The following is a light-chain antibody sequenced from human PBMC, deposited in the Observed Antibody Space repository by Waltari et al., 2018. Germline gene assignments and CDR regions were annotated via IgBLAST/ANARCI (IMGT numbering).Light chain of an antibody. CDR1: NIGSKS. V-gene: IGLV3-21*04. CDR2: YDS. J-gene: IGLJ2*01. Sequence: SYVVTQSPSVSVAPGETARTTCGGDNIGSKSVHWYQQRPGQAPVLVISYDSDRPSGIPERFSGSNSGNTATLTISWVEAEDEADYYCLVWHSTSDHHGVFGGGTKLTVL. CDR3: LVWHSTSDHHGV.